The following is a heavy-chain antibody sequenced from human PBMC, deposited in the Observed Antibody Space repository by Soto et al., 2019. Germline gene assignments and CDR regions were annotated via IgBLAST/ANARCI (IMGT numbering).Heavy chain of an antibody. CDR2: IYPGDSDT. CDR3: ARSSYYDILKGYCFPQYFQH. D-gene: IGHD3-9*01. J-gene: IGHJ1*01. Sequence: GQSLKVSCKGSAYRFTSYWIGWARQMPGKGLEWMGIIYPGDSDTRNSPSFQGQVTISADKSISTAYLQWSSLKASDTAMYYCARSSYYDILKGYCFPQYFQHSGEGTLVTVSS. V-gene: IGHV5-51*01. CDR1: AYRFTSYW.